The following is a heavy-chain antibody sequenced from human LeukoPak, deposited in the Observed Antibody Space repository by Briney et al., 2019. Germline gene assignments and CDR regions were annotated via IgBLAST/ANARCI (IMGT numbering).Heavy chain of an antibody. V-gene: IGHV3-30*18. CDR2: ISYDGSNK. D-gene: IGHD6-13*01. Sequence: GGSLRLSWAASGFTFSSNGMHWVRQAPGKGLEWVAVISYDGSNKYYADSVKGRFTISRDNSKNTLYLQMNSLRAEDTAVYYCAKCAGGSSWFTYYYYGMDVWGQGTTVTVSS. J-gene: IGHJ6*02. CDR1: GFTFSSNG. CDR3: AKCAGGSSWFTYYYYGMDV.